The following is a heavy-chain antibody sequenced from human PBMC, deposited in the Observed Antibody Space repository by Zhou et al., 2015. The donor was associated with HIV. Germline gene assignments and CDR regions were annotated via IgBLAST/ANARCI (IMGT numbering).Heavy chain of an antibody. V-gene: IGHV1-69*08. J-gene: IGHJ5*02. CDR2: IIPILGIA. D-gene: IGHD3-3*01. CDR1: GGTFSSYT. Sequence: QVQLVQSGAEVKKPGSSVKVSCKASGGTFSSYTISWVRQAPGQGLEWMGRIIPILGIANYAQKFQGRVTITADKSTSTAYMELSSLRSEDTAVYYCARDEPTIFGVVIIRGWLATWGQGTLVTVSS. CDR3: ARDEPTIFGVVIIRGWLAT.